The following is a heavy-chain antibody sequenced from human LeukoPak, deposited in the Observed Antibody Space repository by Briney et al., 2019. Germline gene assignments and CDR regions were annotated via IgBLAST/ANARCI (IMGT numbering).Heavy chain of an antibody. CDR1: GGSISSYY. CDR2: IYYSGST. D-gene: IGHD6-13*01. J-gene: IGHJ5*02. V-gene: IGHV4-59*01. CDR3: ARGLPGIAGEYNWFDP. Sequence: PSETLSLTCTVSGGSISSYYWSWIRQPPGKGLEWIGYIYYSGSTNYNPSLKSRVTISVDTSKNQFSLKLSSVTAADTAVYYCARGLPGIAGEYNWFDPWGQGTLVTVSS.